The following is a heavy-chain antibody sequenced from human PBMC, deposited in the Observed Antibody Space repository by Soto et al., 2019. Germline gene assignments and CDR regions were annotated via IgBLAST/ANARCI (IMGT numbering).Heavy chain of an antibody. J-gene: IGHJ3*02. CDR2: IWYDGSNK. CDR1: GFTFSSYG. CDR3: ARGFWDSYRSSDAFDI. D-gene: IGHD3-16*02. Sequence: SLRLSCAASGFTFSSYGMHWVRQAPGKGLEWVAVIWYDGSNKYYADSVKGRFTISRDNSKNTLYLQMNSLRAEDTAVYYCARGFWDSYRSSDAFDIWGQGTMVTVSS. V-gene: IGHV3-33*01.